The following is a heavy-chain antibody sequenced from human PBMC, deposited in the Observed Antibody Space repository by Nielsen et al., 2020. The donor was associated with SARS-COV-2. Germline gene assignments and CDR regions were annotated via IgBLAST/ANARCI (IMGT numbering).Heavy chain of an antibody. CDR2: IRSKTNNFET. CDR1: GFTFGDAI. CDR3: KHYYDMDV. Sequence: GESLKISCAASGFTFGDAIIHWVRQASGKELEWVGRIRSKTNNFETAYAASVRGRLTISRDESEKRAYLQMNSLKTEDTAVYFCKHYYDMDVWGQGTTVTVSS. J-gene: IGHJ6*02. V-gene: IGHV3-73*01.